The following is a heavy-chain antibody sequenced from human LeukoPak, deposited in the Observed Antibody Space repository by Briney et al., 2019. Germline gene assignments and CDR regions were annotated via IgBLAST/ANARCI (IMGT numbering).Heavy chain of an antibody. CDR1: GFTFSSYA. Sequence: GGSLRLSCAASGFTFSSYAMTWVRQAPGKGLEWVSAISNDGGGTQYADFVEGRFTISRDNSKNTLFLQMSSLRAEDTALYYCAKGSSGYFADLWGQGTLVTVSS. V-gene: IGHV3-23*01. CDR3: AKGSSGYFADL. D-gene: IGHD3-22*01. J-gene: IGHJ5*02. CDR2: ISNDGGGT.